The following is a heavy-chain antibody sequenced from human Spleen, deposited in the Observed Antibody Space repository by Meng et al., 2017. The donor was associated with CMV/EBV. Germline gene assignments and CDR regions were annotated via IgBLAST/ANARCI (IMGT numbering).Heavy chain of an antibody. Sequence: SETLSLTCTVSGASISSTTYYWDWIRQPPGKGLEWIAGVFYSGSTYYNPSLKSRLTISIDTSKNQFSLRLSSVTAADTAVYYCARKKGPFDYWGLGTLVTVSS. CDR3: ARKKGPFDY. J-gene: IGHJ4*02. V-gene: IGHV4-39*07. CDR1: GASISSTTYY. CDR2: VFYSGST.